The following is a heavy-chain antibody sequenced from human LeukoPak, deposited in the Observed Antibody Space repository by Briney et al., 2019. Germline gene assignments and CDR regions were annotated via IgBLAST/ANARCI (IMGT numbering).Heavy chain of an antibody. CDR2: IKQDGSEK. J-gene: IGHJ4*02. V-gene: IGHV3-7*03. Sequence: PGGSLRLSCAASGFTFISYWMSWVRQAPGKGLEWVANIKQDGSEKYYVDSVKGRFTISRDNSKNTLYLQMNSLRAEDTAVYYCATVFSSSNEFFDYWGQGALVTVSS. D-gene: IGHD2-2*01. CDR1: GFTFISYW. CDR3: ATVFSSSNEFFDY.